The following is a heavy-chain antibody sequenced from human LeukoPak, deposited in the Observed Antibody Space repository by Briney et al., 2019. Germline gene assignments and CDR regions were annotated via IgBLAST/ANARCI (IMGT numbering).Heavy chain of an antibody. D-gene: IGHD5-18*01. V-gene: IGHV3-23*01. CDR1: GFTFSSYV. CDR3: AKGRYSYGRTLDY. J-gene: IGHJ4*02. CDR2: LSDSGGST. Sequence: PGGSLRLSCEASGFTFSSYVMNWVRQAPGKGLEWVSALSDSGGSTYYADSVKGRFTISRDNSKNTLYLQMNSLRAQDTAVYYCAKGRYSYGRTLDYWGQGTLVTVSS.